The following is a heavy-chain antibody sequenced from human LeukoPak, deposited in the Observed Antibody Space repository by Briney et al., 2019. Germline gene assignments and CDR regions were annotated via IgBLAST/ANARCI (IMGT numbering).Heavy chain of an antibody. J-gene: IGHJ4*02. CDR1: GGTFSSYA. D-gene: IGHD5-24*01. CDR2: IIPILGIA. CDR3: ARDARRDGYNLESYLFDY. Sequence: ASVKVSCKASGGTFSSYAISWVRQAPGQGLEWMGRIIPILGIANYAQKFQGRVTITADKSTSTAYMELSSLRSEDTAVYYCARDARRDGYNLESYLFDYWGQGTLVTVSS. V-gene: IGHV1-69*04.